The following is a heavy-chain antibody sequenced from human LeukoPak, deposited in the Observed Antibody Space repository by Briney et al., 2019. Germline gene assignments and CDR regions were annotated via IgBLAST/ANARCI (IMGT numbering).Heavy chain of an antibody. D-gene: IGHD3-22*01. CDR2: ISVYNGNT. CDR1: GYIFTSYG. Sequence: GASVKVSCKASGYIFTSYGISWVRQAPGQGLEWMGWISVYNGNTNYPQRLQGRVTMTTDTSTTTASMELRSLRSDRTGVDFCAEDINGVFFDSHGFSPTGPWGQGTPVTVSS. J-gene: IGHJ5*01. V-gene: IGHV1-18*01. CDR3: AEDINGVFFDSHGFSPTGP.